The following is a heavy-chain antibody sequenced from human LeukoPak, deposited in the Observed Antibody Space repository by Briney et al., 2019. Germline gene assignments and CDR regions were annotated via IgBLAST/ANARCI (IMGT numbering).Heavy chain of an antibody. CDR1: GVSISNFY. CDR3: ARARAWTFDN. J-gene: IGHJ4*02. Sequence: PSETLSLTCTVSGVSISNFYWNWIRQPPGKELEWIGFTSYTGSTNYNPSLNSRVTISIDTSKNQFSLKLNSVTAADTAVYFCARARAWTFDNWGQGTLVTVSS. D-gene: IGHD1-1*01. CDR2: TSYTGST. V-gene: IGHV4-59*01.